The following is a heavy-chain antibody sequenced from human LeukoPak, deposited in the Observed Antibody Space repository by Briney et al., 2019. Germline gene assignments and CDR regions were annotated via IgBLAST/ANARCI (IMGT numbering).Heavy chain of an antibody. V-gene: IGHV4-39*01. Sequence: PSETLSLTCTVSGGSISSSSYYWGWIRQPPVKGLEWIGRICYSGSTYYNPSLKSRSTISVEPSKNQFSLKLSSVTAADTAVYYCARTLRVDYGLYYFDYWGQGTLVTVSS. CDR3: ARTLRVDYGLYYFDY. CDR2: ICYSGST. CDR1: GGSISSSSYY. J-gene: IGHJ4*02. D-gene: IGHD3-10*01.